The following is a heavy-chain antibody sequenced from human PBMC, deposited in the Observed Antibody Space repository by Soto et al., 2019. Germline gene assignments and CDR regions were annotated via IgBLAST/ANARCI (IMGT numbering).Heavy chain of an antibody. CDR3: ARGGLGYCSGGSCYSAELSRYYYGMDV. CDR1: GGSISSGGYY. V-gene: IGHV4-31*03. J-gene: IGHJ6*02. D-gene: IGHD2-15*01. CDR2: IYYSGAT. Sequence: QVQLQESGPGLVKPSQTLSLTCTVSGGSISSGGYYWSWIRQHPGKGLEWIGYIYYSGATYYNPSLKGGVTISVATSKNQFSLKLSSVTAADTAVYYGARGGLGYCSGGSCYSAELSRYYYGMDVWGQGTTVTVSS.